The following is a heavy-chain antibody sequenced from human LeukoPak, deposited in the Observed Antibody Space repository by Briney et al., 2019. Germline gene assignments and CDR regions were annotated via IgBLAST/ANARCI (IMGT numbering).Heavy chain of an antibody. CDR1: GFSFDDYA. Sequence: GGSLRLSCAASGFSFDDYAMNWVRQPPGKGLEWVSSIDTSGRDTYYAGSVKGRFTISRDNAKNSLYLQMNSLRAEDTAVYYCARELVARQDLDYWGQGTLVTVSS. CDR3: ARELVARQDLDY. J-gene: IGHJ4*02. V-gene: IGHV3-21*01. D-gene: IGHD6-6*01. CDR2: IDTSGRDT.